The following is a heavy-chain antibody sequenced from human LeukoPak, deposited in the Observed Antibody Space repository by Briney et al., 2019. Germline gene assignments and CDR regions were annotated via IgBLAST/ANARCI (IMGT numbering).Heavy chain of an antibody. Sequence: GGSLRLSCAASGFTFSTCSISWVRQAPGKGLEWVAFIRYDGSNKYYADSVKGRFTISRDNSKNTLYLQMNSLRAEDTAVYYCAKVERRELLATYYYYYMDVWGKGTTVTVSS. CDR3: AKVERRELLATYYYYYMDV. CDR2: IRYDGSNK. D-gene: IGHD1-26*01. J-gene: IGHJ6*03. V-gene: IGHV3-30*02. CDR1: GFTFSTCS.